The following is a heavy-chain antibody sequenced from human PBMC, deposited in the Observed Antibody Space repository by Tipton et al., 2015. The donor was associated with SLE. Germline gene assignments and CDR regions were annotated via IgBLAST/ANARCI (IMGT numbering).Heavy chain of an antibody. Sequence: TLSLTCTVSGGSISSTSYYWSWIRQPAGKGLEWIGRIYTSGSTNYNPSLKSRATMSVDTSKNQFSLKLSSVTAADTAVYYCARDGGAFGYWGQGTLVTVSS. CDR1: GGSISSTSYY. V-gene: IGHV4-61*02. D-gene: IGHD3-16*01. J-gene: IGHJ4*02. CDR3: ARDGGAFGY. CDR2: IYTSGST.